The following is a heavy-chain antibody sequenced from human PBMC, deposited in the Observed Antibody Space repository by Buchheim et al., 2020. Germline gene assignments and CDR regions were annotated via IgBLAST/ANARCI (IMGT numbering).Heavy chain of an antibody. CDR3: ARRWGQNFDY. CDR1: GGSMDNYY. V-gene: IGHV4-59*01. D-gene: IGHD7-27*01. Sequence: QVQLHESGPGLVKPSETLSLTCNVSGGSMDNYYWIWIRQPPGKGLEWVGYIHYSGSTNYNPSLKGRLPISVDTSKNQFSLRLSSVNAADTAIYYCARRWGQNFDYWGQG. CDR2: IHYSGST. J-gene: IGHJ4*02.